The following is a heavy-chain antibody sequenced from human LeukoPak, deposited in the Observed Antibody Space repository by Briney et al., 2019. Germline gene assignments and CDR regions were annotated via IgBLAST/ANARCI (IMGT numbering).Heavy chain of an antibody. D-gene: IGHD3-9*01. CDR1: EFTFSHHW. CDR2: IKQDGSET. V-gene: IGHV3-7*01. J-gene: IGHJ6*03. CDR3: ARGPILRHFDYYMDV. Sequence: GGPLRLSCAASEFTFSHHWMTWVRQAPGKGLELVANIKQDGSETYYVDSVKGRFTISRDNAKNSLDMQMNSLRVEDTAVYYCARGPILRHFDYYMDVWGKGTTVIISS.